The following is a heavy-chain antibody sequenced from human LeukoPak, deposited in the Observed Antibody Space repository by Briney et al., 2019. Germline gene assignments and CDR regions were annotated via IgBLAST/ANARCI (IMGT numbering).Heavy chain of an antibody. V-gene: IGHV4-34*01. CDR3: ARAQYSGSYLNDAFDI. CDR2: INHSGST. Sequence: SETLSLTCAVYGGSFSGYYWSWIRQPPGKGLEWIGEINHSGSTNYNPSLKSRVTISVDTSKNQFSLKLSSVTAADTAVYYCARAQYSGSYLNDAFDIWSQGTMVTVSS. CDR1: GGSFSGYY. D-gene: IGHD1-26*01. J-gene: IGHJ3*02.